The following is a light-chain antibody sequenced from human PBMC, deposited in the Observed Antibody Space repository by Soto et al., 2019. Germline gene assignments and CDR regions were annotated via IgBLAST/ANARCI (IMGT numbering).Light chain of an antibody. V-gene: IGLV1-51*01. CDR1: SSNIGNNY. CDR3: GTWDSSLSGGV. J-gene: IGLJ2*01. Sequence: SVLTQPPSVSAAPGQKVTISCSGSSSNIGNNYVSWYQHLPGTAPKLLIYDNNKRPSGIPDRFSGSKSGTSATLGITGLQTGDEADYYCGTWDSSLSGGVFGGGTKLTVL. CDR2: DNN.